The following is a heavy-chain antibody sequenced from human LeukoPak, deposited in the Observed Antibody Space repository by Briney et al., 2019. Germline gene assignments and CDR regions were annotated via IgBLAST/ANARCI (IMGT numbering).Heavy chain of an antibody. J-gene: IGHJ4*02. V-gene: IGHV1-2*02. Sequence: ASVKVSCKASGYTFTGYYMHWVRQAPGQGLEWMGWINPNSGGTNYAQKFQGRVTMTRDTSISTAYMELSRLRSDDTVVYYCARGIVVVPAAMRYWGQGTLVTVSS. CDR1: GYTFTGYY. D-gene: IGHD2-2*01. CDR2: INPNSGGT. CDR3: ARGIVVVPAAMRY.